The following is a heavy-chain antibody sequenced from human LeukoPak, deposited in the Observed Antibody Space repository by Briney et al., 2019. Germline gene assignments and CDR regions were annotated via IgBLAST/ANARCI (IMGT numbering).Heavy chain of an antibody. J-gene: IGHJ5*02. CDR2: INPSGGST. CDR1: GYTFTSYY. D-gene: IGHD6-13*01. Sequence: ASVKVSCKASGYTFTSYYMHWVRQAPGQGLEWMGIINPSGGSTSYAQKFQGRVTMTRDTSTSTVYMELSSLRSEDTAVYYCARDRDPDSSSWYWLDPWGQGTLVTVSS. CDR3: ARDRDPDSSSWYWLDP. V-gene: IGHV1-46*01.